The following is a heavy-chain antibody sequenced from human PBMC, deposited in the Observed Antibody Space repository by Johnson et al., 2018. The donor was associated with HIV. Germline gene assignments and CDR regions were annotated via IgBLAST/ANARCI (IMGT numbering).Heavy chain of an antibody. CDR1: AFTFSSYA. V-gene: IGHV3-30-3*01. CDR2: ISYDGNIK. Sequence: QVQLVESGGGVVQPGRSLRLSCAPSAFTFSSYAMHWVRQAPGKGLQWVAVISYDGNIKYYADSVKGRFTISRDNSKNTLYMQMNSRRAEDTAVYYCARAGYYYDSSGIFIPQDAFDIWGQETMVTVSS. D-gene: IGHD3-22*01. CDR3: ARAGYYYDSSGIFIPQDAFDI. J-gene: IGHJ3*02.